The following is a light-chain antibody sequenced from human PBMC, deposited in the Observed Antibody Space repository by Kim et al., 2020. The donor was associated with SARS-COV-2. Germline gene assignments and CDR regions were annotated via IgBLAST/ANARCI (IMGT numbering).Light chain of an antibody. CDR2: GKT. CDR1: SLRSYY. CDR3: NSRDSNDNVV. V-gene: IGLV3-19*01. J-gene: IGLJ2*01. Sequence: VALGQTVRITCQGDSLRSYYATWYQQKPGQAPILVIYGKTNRPSGIPDRFSGSSSGNTASLTITGTQADDEADYYCNSRDSNDNVVFGGGTKLTVL.